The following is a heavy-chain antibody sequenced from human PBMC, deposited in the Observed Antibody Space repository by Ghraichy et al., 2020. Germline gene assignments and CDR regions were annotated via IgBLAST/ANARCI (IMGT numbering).Heavy chain of an antibody. CDR1: GFTFSSYD. V-gene: IGHV3-13*01. CDR3: ARDRRLAVAGPPFYFYYYGLDV. CDR2: IGFAGDT. J-gene: IGHJ6*02. Sequence: GSLRLSCAASGFTFSSYDMHWVRQPIGKGLEWVSAIGFAGDTYYPGSVKGRFTISRENAKNSLFLQMNSLRAGDTAVYYCARDRRLAVAGPPFYFYYYGLDVWGQGTTVTVSS. D-gene: IGHD6-19*01.